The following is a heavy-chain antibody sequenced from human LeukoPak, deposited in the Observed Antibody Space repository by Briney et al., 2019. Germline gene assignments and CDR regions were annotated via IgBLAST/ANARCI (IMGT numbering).Heavy chain of an antibody. CDR3: ARDDRSSWYYFDY. CDR2: ISSSSSTI. D-gene: IGHD6-13*01. V-gene: IGHV3-48*04. CDR1: GFSFSNSG. Sequence: GGSLRLSCTASGFSFSNSGMNWVRQAPGKGLEWVSYISSSSSTIFYADSVMGRFTISRDNPKNSLYLQMNSLRAEDTAVYYCARDDRSSWYYFDYWGQGTLVTVSS. J-gene: IGHJ4*02.